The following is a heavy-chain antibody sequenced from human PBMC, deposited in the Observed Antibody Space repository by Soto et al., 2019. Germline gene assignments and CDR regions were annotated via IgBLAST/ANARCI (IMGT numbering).Heavy chain of an antibody. D-gene: IGHD1-1*01. CDR1: GGSISSYY. CDR3: ARQWGTDAFDI. Sequence: ETLSLTCTVSGGSISSYYWSWIRQPPGKGLEWIGYIYYSGSTNYNPSLKSRVTISVDTSKNQFSLKLSSVTAADTAVYYCARQWGTDAFDIWGQGTMATVSS. V-gene: IGHV4-59*08. J-gene: IGHJ3*02. CDR2: IYYSGST.